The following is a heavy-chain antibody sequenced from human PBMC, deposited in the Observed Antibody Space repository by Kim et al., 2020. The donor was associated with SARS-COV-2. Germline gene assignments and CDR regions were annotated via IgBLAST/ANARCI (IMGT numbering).Heavy chain of an antibody. J-gene: IGHJ6*02. CDR1: GGSISSYY. Sequence: SETLSLTCTVSGGSISSYYWSWVRQPPGKGLEWIGYIYYSGSTNYNPASKSRVTISVDTSNNQFALQLSTVTAADTAVYYCARVVAAAGYYDGMDGWGQGTTVTVSS. CDR2: IYYSGST. D-gene: IGHD6-13*01. V-gene: IGHV4-59*13. CDR3: ARVVAAAGYYDGMDG.